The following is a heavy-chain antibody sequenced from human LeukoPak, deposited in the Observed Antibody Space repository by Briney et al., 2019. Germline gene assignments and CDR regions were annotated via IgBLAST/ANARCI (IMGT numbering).Heavy chain of an antibody. D-gene: IGHD2-2*01. CDR3: SVCSSTSCHYYYYGMDV. CDR2: ISYDGSNK. Sequence: PGGSLRLSCAASGLTFSSYGMHWVRQAPGKGLEWVAVISYDGSNKYYADSVKGRFTISRDNSKNTLYLQMNSLRAEDTAVYYCSVCSSTSCHYYYYGMDVWGQGTTVTVSS. CDR1: GLTFSSYG. J-gene: IGHJ6*02. V-gene: IGHV3-30*03.